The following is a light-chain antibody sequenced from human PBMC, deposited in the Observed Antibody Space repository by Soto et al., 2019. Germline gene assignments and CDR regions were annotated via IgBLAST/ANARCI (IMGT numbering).Light chain of an antibody. Sequence: QSALTQPPSASGSPGQSVTISCTGSGSDVGIYNYVSWYQQHPGKVPKLLIYEVTKRPSGVPDRFSGSTSGNTASLPVSGLLDEDDAAYYCSSSAGASSNHVFGTGTKLTVL. CDR2: EVT. CDR3: SSSAGASSNHV. CDR1: GSDVGIYNY. V-gene: IGLV2-8*01. J-gene: IGLJ1*01.